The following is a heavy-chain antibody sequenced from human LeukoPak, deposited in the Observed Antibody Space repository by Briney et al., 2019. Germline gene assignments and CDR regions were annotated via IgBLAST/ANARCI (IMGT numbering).Heavy chain of an antibody. Sequence: PSETLSLTCTVSGGSISVSSHYWGWIRQPPGKGLEWIGSSYYSGSAYYNPSLKSRVTISVDKSKNQLSLKLSSVTAADTAVYYCARLPDPWGQGTLVTVSS. J-gene: IGHJ5*02. CDR2: SYYSGSA. CDR1: GGSISVSSHY. V-gene: IGHV4-39*07. CDR3: ARLPDP.